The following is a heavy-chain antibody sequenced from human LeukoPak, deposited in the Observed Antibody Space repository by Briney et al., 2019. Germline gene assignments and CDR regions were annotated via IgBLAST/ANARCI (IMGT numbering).Heavy chain of an antibody. CDR1: GFTFSSYS. J-gene: IGHJ6*03. CDR2: ISSSSYI. D-gene: IGHD3-3*01. Sequence: GGSLRLSCAASGFTFSSYSMNWVRQAPGKGLEWVSSISSSSYIYYADSVKGRFTISRDNAKNSLYLQMNSLRAEDTAVYYCARTSYDSRYYYYYMDVWGKGTTVTVSS. V-gene: IGHV3-21*01. CDR3: ARTSYDSRYYYYYMDV.